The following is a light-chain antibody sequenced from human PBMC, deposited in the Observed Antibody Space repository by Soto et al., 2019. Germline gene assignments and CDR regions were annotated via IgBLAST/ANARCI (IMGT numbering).Light chain of an antibody. V-gene: IGKV1-5*01. CDR3: QQYSDYYS. CDR1: QSISGW. Sequence: DIQMTQSPSTLSASVGDRVTITCRASQSISGWLAWYKQKPGKAPKLLIYDASSLEGGVPSRFSGSGSGTEFTLTISSLQPDDFATYYCQQYSDYYSIGQGTKLEIK. CDR2: DAS. J-gene: IGKJ2*01.